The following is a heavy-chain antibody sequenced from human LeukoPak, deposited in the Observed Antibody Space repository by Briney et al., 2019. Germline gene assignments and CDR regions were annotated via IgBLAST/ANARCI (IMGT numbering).Heavy chain of an antibody. CDR2: VSYDGGKK. Sequence: GGSLRLSCAASGFTFSSSGMHWVRPAPGKGLEWVAFVSYDGGKKYYADSVKGRFTISRDNSKSTLYLQMNSLRAEDTAVYYCAKPAYCGGDCYSSPFQHWGQGTLVTVSS. CDR1: GFTFSSSG. D-gene: IGHD2-21*02. V-gene: IGHV3-30*18. J-gene: IGHJ1*01. CDR3: AKPAYCGGDCYSSPFQH.